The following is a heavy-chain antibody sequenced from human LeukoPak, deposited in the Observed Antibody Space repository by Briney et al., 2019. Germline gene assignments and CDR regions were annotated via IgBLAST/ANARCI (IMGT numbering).Heavy chain of an antibody. J-gene: IGHJ4*02. Sequence: GGSLRLSCAASGFTFSTYVMHWVRQAPGKGLEYVAAISSKGDYTHYANSVKGRFTISRDNSKNTLYLEMGSLRAEDMAVYYCARPSTSGWYAPFWGQGTLVTVSS. CDR2: ISSKGDYT. CDR3: ARPSTSGWYAPF. D-gene: IGHD6-19*01. V-gene: IGHV3-64*01. CDR1: GFTFSTYV.